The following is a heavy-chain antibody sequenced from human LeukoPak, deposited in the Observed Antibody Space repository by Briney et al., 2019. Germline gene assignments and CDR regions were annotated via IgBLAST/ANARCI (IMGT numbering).Heavy chain of an antibody. D-gene: IGHD6-19*01. J-gene: IGHJ4*02. CDR2: IKQDGSDK. CDR1: EFTFSTYW. Sequence: GGSLRLSCAASEFTFSTYWMHWVRQAPGKGLEWVANIKQDGSDKYYVDSVKGRFTISRDNAKNSLYLEMNSLRVEDTAVYYCARDGHATVAVNFDYWGQGTLVTVSS. V-gene: IGHV3-7*01. CDR3: ARDGHATVAVNFDY.